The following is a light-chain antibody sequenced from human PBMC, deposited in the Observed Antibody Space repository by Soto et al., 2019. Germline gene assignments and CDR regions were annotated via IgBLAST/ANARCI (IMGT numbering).Light chain of an antibody. Sequence: DIQMTQSPSSLSASVGDRVTITCRASQSISSYLNWYQQKPGKAPKLLIYAASSLHSGVPSRFSGSGSGTDFPLTISSLQPEDFATYYCQQSYSTPPVTFGGGTKVEIK. CDR1: QSISSY. CDR2: AAS. V-gene: IGKV1-39*01. J-gene: IGKJ4*01. CDR3: QQSYSTPPVT.